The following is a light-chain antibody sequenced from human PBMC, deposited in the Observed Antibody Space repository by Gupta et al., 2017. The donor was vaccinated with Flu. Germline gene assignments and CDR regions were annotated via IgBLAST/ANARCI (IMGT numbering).Light chain of an antibody. CDR2: EAS. V-gene: IGKV3-15*01. J-gene: IGKJ4*01. Sequence: MMTQSPATLSVSPGERLSLSCRASRDIDTRLAWYQQKPGQSPRLLIYEASTRATGVAARFSGSGSGTEFTLIVSTVQSEDSAVYLCQQYYMWPPLTFGGGTKVEI. CDR3: QQYYMWPPLT. CDR1: RDIDTR.